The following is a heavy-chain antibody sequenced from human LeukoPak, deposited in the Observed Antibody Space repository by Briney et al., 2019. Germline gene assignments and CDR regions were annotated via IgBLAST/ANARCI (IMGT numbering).Heavy chain of an antibody. CDR1: GFTFSSYA. Sequence: PGGSLRLSCAASGFTFSSYAMSWVRQAPGKGLEWVSAISGGGGTTHYADSVKGRFTISRDNSENTLYLQMNSLRAEDTAVYYCAKDLKGYNYGHFDYWGQGTLVTVSS. D-gene: IGHD5-18*01. CDR2: ISGGGGTT. J-gene: IGHJ4*02. V-gene: IGHV3-23*01. CDR3: AKDLKGYNYGHFDY.